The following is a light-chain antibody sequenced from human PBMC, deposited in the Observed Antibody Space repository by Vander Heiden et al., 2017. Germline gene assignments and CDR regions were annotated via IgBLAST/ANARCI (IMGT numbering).Light chain of an antibody. J-gene: IGKJ2*01. CDR3: QHYDSWPPDT. V-gene: IGKV3-15*01. Sequence: EILMTQSPTTLSASPGERATLSCWASQSVSTNLAWYQQKPGQAPRLLIYGASNRGTDIPARFSGSGFGTEFTLTITSLQSEDFAVYYCQHYDSWPPDTFGQGTKLEIK. CDR1: QSVSTN. CDR2: GAS.